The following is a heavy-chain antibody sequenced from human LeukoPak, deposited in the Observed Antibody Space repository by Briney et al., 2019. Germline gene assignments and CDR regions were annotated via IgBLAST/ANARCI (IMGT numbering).Heavy chain of an antibody. Sequence: PSETLSLTCTVSGGSISSSSYYWGWIRQPPGKGLEWIGSIYYSGSTYYNPSLKSRVTISVDTSKNQFSLKLSSVTAADTAVYYCARLGTNYYDSSGYFDYWAREPWSPSPQ. CDR3: ARLGTNYYDSSGYFDY. CDR1: GGSISSSSYY. CDR2: IYYSGST. D-gene: IGHD3-22*01. J-gene: IGHJ4*02. V-gene: IGHV4-39*01.